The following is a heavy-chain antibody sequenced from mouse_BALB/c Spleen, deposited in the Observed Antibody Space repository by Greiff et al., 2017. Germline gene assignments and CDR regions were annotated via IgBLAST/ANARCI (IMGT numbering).Heavy chain of an antibody. CDR1: GYSFTSYW. V-gene: IGHV1S126*01. Sequence: QVQLKESGPQLVRPGASVKISCKASGYSFTSYWMHWVKQRPGQGLEWIGMIDPSDSETRLNQKFKDKATLTVDKSSSTAYMQLSSPTSEDSAVYYCARGSFITTVVRETYWYFDVWGAGTTVTVSS. CDR3: ARGSFITTVVRETYWYFDV. D-gene: IGHD1-1*01. CDR2: IDPSDSET. J-gene: IGHJ1*01.